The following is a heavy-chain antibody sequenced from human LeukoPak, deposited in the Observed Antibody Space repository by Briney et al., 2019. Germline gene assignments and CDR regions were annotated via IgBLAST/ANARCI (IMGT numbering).Heavy chain of an antibody. Sequence: ASVKVSCKASGGSFSSYAISLVRQAPGQGLEWMGGIIPIFGTANYAQKFQGRVTITTDESTSTAYLELRSLRSEDTAVSYCAREDDFRGGYFDYWGQGTLVTVSS. V-gene: IGHV1-69*05. CDR3: AREDDFRGGYFDY. J-gene: IGHJ4*02. D-gene: IGHD3-3*01. CDR1: GGSFSSYA. CDR2: IIPIFGTA.